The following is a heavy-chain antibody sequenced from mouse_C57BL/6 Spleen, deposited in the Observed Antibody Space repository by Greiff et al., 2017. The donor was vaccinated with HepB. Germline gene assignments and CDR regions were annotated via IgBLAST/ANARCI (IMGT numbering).Heavy chain of an antibody. V-gene: IGHV1-72*01. CDR2: IDPNSGGT. J-gene: IGHJ4*01. Sequence: QVQLQQPGAELVKPGASVKLSCKASGYTFTSYWMHWVKQRPGRGLEWIGRIDPNSGGTKYNEKFKSKATLTVDKPSSTAYMQLSSLTSEDSAVYYCAIITTVVALDYYAMDYWGQGTSVTVSS. CDR3: AIITTVVALDYYAMDY. D-gene: IGHD1-1*01. CDR1: GYTFTSYW.